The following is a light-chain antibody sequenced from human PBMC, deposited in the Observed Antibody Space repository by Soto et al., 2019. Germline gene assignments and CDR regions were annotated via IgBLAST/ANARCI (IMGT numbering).Light chain of an antibody. Sequence: EIALTQSPGTLSVSPGERATLPCRASQSVSSNLAWYQQKPGQAPRLLIYGASSRATGIPDRFSGSGFGTDFTLTISRLEPEDFAVYYCQHYDISLFAFGPGTKVDIK. CDR3: QHYDISLFA. CDR1: QSVSSN. CDR2: GAS. V-gene: IGKV3-20*01. J-gene: IGKJ3*01.